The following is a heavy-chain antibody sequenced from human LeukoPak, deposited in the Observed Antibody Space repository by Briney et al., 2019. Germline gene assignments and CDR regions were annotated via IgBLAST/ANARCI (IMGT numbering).Heavy chain of an antibody. CDR1: GFTFRSYW. D-gene: IGHD6-19*01. Sequence: GGSLRLCSAASGFTFRSYWMSWVRQAPGKGLEWVANIKQDGSEKYYVDSVKGRFTISRDNAKNSLYLQMNSLRAEDTAVYYCAREGSGQWLVNYYYYGMDVWGQGTTVTVSS. CDR3: AREGSGQWLVNYYYYGMDV. CDR2: IKQDGSEK. V-gene: IGHV3-7*01. J-gene: IGHJ6*02.